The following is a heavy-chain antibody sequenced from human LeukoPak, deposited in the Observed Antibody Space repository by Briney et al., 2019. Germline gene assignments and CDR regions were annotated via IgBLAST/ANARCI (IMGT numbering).Heavy chain of an antibody. CDR2: VSIDGSTT. D-gene: IGHD5-18*01. CDR1: GFTFSTSW. V-gene: IGHV3-74*01. J-gene: IGHJ5*02. CDR3: ARSIGYVES. Sequence: GGPLRLSCAASGFTFSTSWMHWVRQASGKGLEWVSHVSIDGSTTAYADSVKGRFTISRENAKNTVYLQMNNLRAEDTAVYYCARSIGYVESWGQGTLVTVSS.